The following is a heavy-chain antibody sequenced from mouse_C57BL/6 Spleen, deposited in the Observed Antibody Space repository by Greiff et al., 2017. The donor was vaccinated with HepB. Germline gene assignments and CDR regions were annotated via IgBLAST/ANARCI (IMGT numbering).Heavy chain of an antibody. CDR2: IDPENGDT. J-gene: IGHJ3*01. CDR3: TRSYAEAY. Sequence: EVMLVESGAELVRPGASVKLSCTASGFNIKDDYMHWVKQRPEQGLEWIGWIDPENGDTEYASKFQGKATITADTSSNTAYLQLSSLTSEDTAVYYCTRSYAEAYWGQGTLVTVSA. CDR1: GFNIKDDY. V-gene: IGHV14-4*01. D-gene: IGHD2-10*02.